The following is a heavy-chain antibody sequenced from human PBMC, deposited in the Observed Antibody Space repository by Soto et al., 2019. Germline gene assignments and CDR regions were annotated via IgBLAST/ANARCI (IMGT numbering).Heavy chain of an antibody. V-gene: IGHV3-66*01. CDR1: GFTVSSNY. CDR2: IYTGGNT. CDR3: ATLEY. Sequence: GSLRLSCAASGFTVSSNYMNWVRQAPGKGLEWVSVIYTGGNTYYADSVKDRFTSSRDNSKNTLFLQMNSLRVEDTAVYYCATLEYWGQGTLVTVSS. J-gene: IGHJ4*02.